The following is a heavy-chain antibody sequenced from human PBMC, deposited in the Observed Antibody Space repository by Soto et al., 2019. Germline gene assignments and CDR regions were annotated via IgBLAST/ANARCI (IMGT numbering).Heavy chain of an antibody. Sequence: PSETLSLTCAVYGGSFSGYYWSWIRQPPGKGLEWIGEINHSGSTNYNPSLKSRATISVDTSKNQFSLKLSSVTAADTAVYYCATSGSSTSWSWFDPWGQGTLVTVSS. CDR2: INHSGST. J-gene: IGHJ5*02. CDR1: GGSFSGYY. D-gene: IGHD2-2*01. CDR3: ATSGSSTSWSWFDP. V-gene: IGHV4-34*01.